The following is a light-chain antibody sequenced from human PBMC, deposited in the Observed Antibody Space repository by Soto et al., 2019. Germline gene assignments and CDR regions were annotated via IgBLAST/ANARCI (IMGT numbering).Light chain of an antibody. CDR3: CSHAGRSSPYV. CDR1: NSDIGSYDL. CDR2: EVN. V-gene: IGLV2-23*02. J-gene: IGLJ1*01. Sequence: QSVLTQPASVSGSPGQSITISCTGTNSDIGSYDLVSWYQRHPGKAPELMIYEVNKRPSGVSNRFSGSKSGNTASLTISGLRAEDEADYYCCSHAGRSSPYVSVPGTKDTDL.